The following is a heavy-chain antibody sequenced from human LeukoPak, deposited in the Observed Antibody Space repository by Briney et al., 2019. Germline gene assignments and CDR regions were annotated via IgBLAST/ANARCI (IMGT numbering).Heavy chain of an antibody. CDR1: GYTFTSYC. V-gene: IGHV1-46*01. J-gene: IGHJ4*02. Sequence: ASVKVSCKASGYTFTSYCMHWVRQAPGQGLEWMGIINPSGGSTSYAQKFQGRVTMTRDTSTSTVYMELSSLRSEDTAVYYCAIAAGSGIAADYWGQGTLVTVSS. CDR2: INPSGGST. CDR3: AIAAGSGIAADY. D-gene: IGHD6-13*01.